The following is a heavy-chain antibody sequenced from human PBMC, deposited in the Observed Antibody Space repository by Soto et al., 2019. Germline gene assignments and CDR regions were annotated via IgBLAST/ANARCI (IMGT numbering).Heavy chain of an antibody. Sequence: PGVSLRLSCAAPGLTFSSYGMHWVLQAPGKGLEWVAVIWYDGSNKYYADSVKGRFTISRDNSKNTLYLQMNSLRAEDTALYYCARDRGLDLRSLGYWGQGTLVTVSS. V-gene: IGHV3-33*01. J-gene: IGHJ4*02. CDR3: ARDRGLDLRSLGY. CDR2: IWYDGSNK. CDR1: GLTFSSYG.